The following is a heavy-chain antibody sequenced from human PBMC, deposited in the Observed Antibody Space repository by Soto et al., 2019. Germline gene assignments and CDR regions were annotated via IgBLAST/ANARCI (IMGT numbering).Heavy chain of an antibody. CDR3: ARIASAGRGWDV. J-gene: IGHJ6*02. V-gene: IGHV3-7*01. CDR2: IKQDGSEK. CDR1: GFTFSSYW. D-gene: IGHD6-13*01. Sequence: EVQLVESGGGLVQPGGSLRLSCAASGFTFSSYWMSWVRQAPVKGLEWVGNIKQDGSEKNYTISRDNAENSLYLQMNSLRAEDTAVYYCARIASAGRGWDVWGQGTTVVVSS.